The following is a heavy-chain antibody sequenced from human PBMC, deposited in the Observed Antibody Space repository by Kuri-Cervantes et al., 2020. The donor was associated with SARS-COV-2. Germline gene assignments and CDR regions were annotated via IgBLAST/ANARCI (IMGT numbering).Heavy chain of an antibody. CDR2: INHSGST. CDR1: GGSFSGYH. J-gene: IGHJ6*03. Sequence: GSLRLSCAAYGGSFSGYHWSWIRQPPGKGLEWIGEINHSGSTNYNPSLKSRVTISVDTSKNQFSLMLSSVTAADTAVYYCARTISGFVDMGVLIATYCYSSYMDVWGKGTTVTVSS. CDR3: ARTISGFVDMGVLIATYCYSSYMDV. D-gene: IGHD2-21*01. V-gene: IGHV4-34*01.